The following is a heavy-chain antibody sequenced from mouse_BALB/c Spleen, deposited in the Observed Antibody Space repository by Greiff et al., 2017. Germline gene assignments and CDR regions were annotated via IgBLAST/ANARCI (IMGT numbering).Heavy chain of an antibody. V-gene: IGHV5-12-2*01. CDR2: ISNGGGST. CDR3: ARHRGSSYWFAY. CDR1: GFTFSSYT. Sequence: EVKVVESGGGLVQPGGSLKLSCAASGFTFSSYTMSWVRQTPEKRLEWVAYISNGGGSTYYPDTVKGRFTISRDNAKNTLYLQMSSLKSEDTAMYYCARHRGSSYWFAYWGQGTLVTVSA. J-gene: IGHJ3*01. D-gene: IGHD1-1*01.